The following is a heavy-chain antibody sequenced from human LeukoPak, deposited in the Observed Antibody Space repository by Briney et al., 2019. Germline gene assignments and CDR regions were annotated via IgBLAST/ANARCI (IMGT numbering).Heavy chain of an antibody. D-gene: IGHD3-22*01. CDR3: ARRRYDASGFYPSRGRYFDY. CDR2: ISSSGST. Sequence: PSETLSLTCTVSGDSISSGDYYWSWIRQPAGKGLEWIGRISSSGSTNYNPSLKSRVTISVDTSKNLFSLNLSSVTAADTAVYYCARRRYDASGFYPSRGRYFDYWGQGTLVTVSS. V-gene: IGHV4-61*02. J-gene: IGHJ4*02. CDR1: GDSISSGDYY.